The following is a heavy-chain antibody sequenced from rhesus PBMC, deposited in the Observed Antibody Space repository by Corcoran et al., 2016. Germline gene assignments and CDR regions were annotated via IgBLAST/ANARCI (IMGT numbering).Heavy chain of an antibody. Sequence: QVQLQESGPGLVKPSDTLSLTCAVSGGSISGYYWNWLLQPPGKWLEWIGYIGGNSGPAYTSPSLNRLVPFSTDTSKNQFYLKLSSVTAADSGVYYCARSSSGSWNGDFDYWGQGVLVTVSS. CDR2: IGGNSGPA. CDR3: ARSSSGSWNGDFDY. D-gene: IGHD6-25*01. V-gene: IGHV4-165*02. J-gene: IGHJ4*01. CDR1: GGSISGYY.